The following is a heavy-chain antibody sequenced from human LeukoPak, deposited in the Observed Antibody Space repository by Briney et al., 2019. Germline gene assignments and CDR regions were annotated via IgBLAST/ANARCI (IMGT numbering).Heavy chain of an antibody. V-gene: IGHV3-53*01. Sequence: GGSLRLSCAASGFSVSDNYMSWVRQAPGKGLEWVSLIYTTDITYYADSVKGRFTISRDNSKNTVSLQMNSLRADDTAVYYCARAEYGNWFDPWGQGTLVTVSS. CDR1: GFSVSDNY. J-gene: IGHJ5*02. CDR2: IYTTDIT. D-gene: IGHD2-2*01. CDR3: ARAEYGNWFDP.